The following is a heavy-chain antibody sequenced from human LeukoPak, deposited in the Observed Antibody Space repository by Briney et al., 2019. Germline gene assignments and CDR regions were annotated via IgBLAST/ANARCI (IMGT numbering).Heavy chain of an antibody. J-gene: IGHJ4*02. V-gene: IGHV3-11*01. CDR3: AKDRDSIYYYDSSGYFDY. Sequence: PGGSLRLSCAASGFTFSNYYMSWIRQAPGKGLVWVSYISSRSSNKEYADSVKGRFTISRDNSKNSLFLQMNSLRAEDTAVYYCAKDRDSIYYYDSSGYFDYWGLGTLVTVSS. D-gene: IGHD3-22*01. CDR2: ISSRSSNK. CDR1: GFTFSNYY.